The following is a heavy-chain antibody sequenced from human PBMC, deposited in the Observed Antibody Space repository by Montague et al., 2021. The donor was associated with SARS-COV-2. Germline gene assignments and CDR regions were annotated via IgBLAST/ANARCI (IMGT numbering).Heavy chain of an antibody. CDR2: SYYMPEKYN. V-gene: IGHV6-1*01. CDR1: GDSDSGIIVS. CDR3: ARIPLGSKYYFDF. D-gene: IGHD4-11*01. Sequence: CAISGDSDSGIIVSRNWIRQSPERHLPRLGGSYYMPEKYNDYAESVKSRITIDPDTSKHQFSLHLNSVTPEDEAVSYCARIPLGSKYYFDFWGQGTLVTVSS. J-gene: IGHJ4*02.